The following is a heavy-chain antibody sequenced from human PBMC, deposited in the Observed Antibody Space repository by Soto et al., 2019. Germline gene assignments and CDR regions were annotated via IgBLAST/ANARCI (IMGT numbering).Heavy chain of an antibody. CDR2: ISGSGGST. CDR3: AKDHDFWSGYLDKGGPYFDY. D-gene: IGHD3-3*01. Sequence: GGSLRLSCAASGFTFSSYAMSWVRQAPGKGLEWVSAISGSGGSTYYADSVKGRFTISRDNSKNTLYLQMNSLRAEDTAVYYCAKDHDFWSGYLDKGGPYFDYWGQGTLVTVSS. J-gene: IGHJ4*02. V-gene: IGHV3-23*01. CDR1: GFTFSSYA.